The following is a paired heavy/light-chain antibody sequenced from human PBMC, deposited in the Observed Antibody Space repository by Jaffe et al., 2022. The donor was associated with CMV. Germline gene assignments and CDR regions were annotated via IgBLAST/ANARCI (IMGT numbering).Heavy chain of an antibody. CDR2: IRNKANSYTT. CDR1: GFTFSDHY. D-gene: IGHD1-1*01. Sequence: EVELAESGGGLVQPGGSLRLSCAASGFTFSDHYMDWVRQAPGKGLEWVARIRNKANSYTTEYATSVKGRFSISRDDSKNSLYLQMNSLKTEDTAVYHCVRGAPTGNWLSSDWFDLWGQGTLVTVSS. CDR3: VRGAPTGNWLSSDWFDL. J-gene: IGHJ5*02. V-gene: IGHV3-72*01.
Light chain of an antibody. CDR2: AAS. J-gene: IGKJ4*01. V-gene: IGKV1-17*03. CDR1: QGISNY. CDR3: LQHNKYPLT. Sequence: DIQMTQSPSAMSASVGDRVTITCRASQGISNYLTWFQQKPGKVPKRLIYAASSLQSGVPSRFSGSGSGTEFSLTISSLQPEDFATYYCLQHNKYPLTFGGGTKVEIK.